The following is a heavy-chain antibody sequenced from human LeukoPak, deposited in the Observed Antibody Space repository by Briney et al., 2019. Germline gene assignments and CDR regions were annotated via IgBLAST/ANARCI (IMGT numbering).Heavy chain of an antibody. CDR3: VRGKYIQDD. J-gene: IGHJ4*02. V-gene: IGHV3-74*01. CDR1: GFTFIRYW. CDR2: INSNGSTT. Sequence: GGSLPLSCVASGFTFIRYWMNWVRQPPGKGLLWVARINSNGSTTNYAYSVKGRFTMSRDNAKDMVYLQMNRLRAEDTAVYYCVRGKYIQDDWGQGTLVTVSS. D-gene: IGHD3-10*01.